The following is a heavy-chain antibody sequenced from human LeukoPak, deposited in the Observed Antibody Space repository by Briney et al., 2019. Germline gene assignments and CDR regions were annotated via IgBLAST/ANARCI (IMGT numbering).Heavy chain of an antibody. Sequence: PGGSLRLSCAASGFTFSDYYMGWIRQAPGKGLEGVSYISSSGSTIYYADFVKGRFTISRDKGKNSLYLQMNSLRAEDTAVYYCARDYCSGGSCYFDYWGQGTLVTVSS. CDR1: GFTFSDYY. J-gene: IGHJ4*02. D-gene: IGHD2-15*01. CDR2: ISSSGSTI. V-gene: IGHV3-11*04. CDR3: ARDYCSGGSCYFDY.